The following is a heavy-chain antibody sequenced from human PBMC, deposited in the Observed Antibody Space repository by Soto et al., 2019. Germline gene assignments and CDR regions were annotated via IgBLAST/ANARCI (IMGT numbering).Heavy chain of an antibody. D-gene: IGHD3-10*01. CDR2: INHSGST. CDR3: ARGGITMVRGVIITSAFDY. Sequence: SETLSLTCAVYGGSFSGYYWSWIRQPPGKGLEWIGEINHSGSTNYNPSLKSRVTISVDTSKNQFSLKLSSVTAADTAVYYCARGGITMVRGVIITSAFDYWGQGTLVTVSS. J-gene: IGHJ4*02. CDR1: GGSFSGYY. V-gene: IGHV4-34*01.